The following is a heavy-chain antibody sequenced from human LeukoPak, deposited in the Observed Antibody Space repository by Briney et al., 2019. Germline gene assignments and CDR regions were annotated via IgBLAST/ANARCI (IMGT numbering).Heavy chain of an antibody. D-gene: IGHD3-9*01. CDR2: IYHSGST. CDR3: ARVVNYDILTGYYSGGAFDI. Sequence: SGTLSLTCAVSGGSISSSNWWSWVRQPPGKGLEWIGEIYHSGSTNYNPSLKSRVTISVDKSKNQFSLKLSSVTAADTAVYYCARVVNYDILTGYYSGGAFDIWGQGTMVTVSS. CDR1: GGSISSSNW. V-gene: IGHV4-4*02. J-gene: IGHJ3*02.